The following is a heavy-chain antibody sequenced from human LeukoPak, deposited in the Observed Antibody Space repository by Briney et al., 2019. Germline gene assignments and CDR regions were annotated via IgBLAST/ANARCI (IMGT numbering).Heavy chain of an antibody. CDR1: GGSISSGGYY. J-gene: IGHJ4*02. Sequence: SSQTLSLTCTVSGGSISSGGYYWSWIRQHPGKGLEWIGYIYYSGSTYYNPSLKSRVTISVDTSKNQFSLKLSSVTAADTAVYYCARRGRSTVTTFDYWGQGTLVTVSS. V-gene: IGHV4-31*03. CDR3: ARRGRSTVTTFDY. CDR2: IYYSGST. D-gene: IGHD4-17*01.